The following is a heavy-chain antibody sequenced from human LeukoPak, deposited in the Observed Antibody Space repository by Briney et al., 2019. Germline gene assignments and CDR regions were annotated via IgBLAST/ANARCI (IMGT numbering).Heavy chain of an antibody. CDR1: GGSNTSDY. J-gene: IGHJ5*02. CDR3: ARKAPKKAWFDP. CDR2: SHPSGNS. V-gene: IGHV4-4*09. Sequence: SETLSLTCTVSGGSNTSDYWSWIRQPPGKGLEWIGYSHPSGNSNYSPSLKSRVTISIDTSRNQFSLKLSSVTAADTAVYYCARKAPKKAWFDPWGQGTLVTVSS.